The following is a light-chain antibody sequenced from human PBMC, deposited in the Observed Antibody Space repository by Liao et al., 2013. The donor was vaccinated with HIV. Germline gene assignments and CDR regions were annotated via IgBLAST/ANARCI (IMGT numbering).Light chain of an antibody. Sequence: SYDLTQPPSVSVSPGQTATITCSGHKLVDTYACWYQQRPGQSPVLVIYQDTKRPSGIPERFSGSNSGNTATLTISGTQAMDEADYYCQAWDSSTPVVFGGGTKLTVL. CDR3: QAWDSSTPVV. CDR2: QDT. J-gene: IGLJ2*01. CDR1: KLVDTY. V-gene: IGLV3-1*01.